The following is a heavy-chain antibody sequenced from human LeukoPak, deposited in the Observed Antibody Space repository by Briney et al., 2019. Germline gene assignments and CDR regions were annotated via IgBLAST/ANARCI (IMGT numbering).Heavy chain of an antibody. V-gene: IGHV1-18*01. CDR1: GYTFTSYG. CDR3: ATHPYYYDSSSYSY. J-gene: IGHJ4*02. CDR2: ISAYNGNT. Sequence: ASVKVSCKASGYTFTSYGISWVRQAPGQGLEWMGWISAYNGNTNYAQKLQGRVTMTTDTSTSTAYMELRSLRSDDTAVYYCATHPYYYDSSSYSYWGQGNMVTVSS. D-gene: IGHD3-22*01.